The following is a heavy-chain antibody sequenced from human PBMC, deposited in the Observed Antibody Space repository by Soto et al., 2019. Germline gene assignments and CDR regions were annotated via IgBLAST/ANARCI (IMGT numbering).Heavy chain of an antibody. CDR1: GFTFRSYG. CDR3: AKGGVGSTSNAFDI. V-gene: IGHV3-30*18. CDR2: ISYDGSNK. Sequence: QVQPVESGGGVVQPGRSLRLSCAASGFTFRSYGMHWVRQAPGKGLEWVAVISYDGSNKYYADSVKGRFTISRDNSKNTLYLQMNSLRAEDTAVYYCAKGGVGSTSNAFDIWGQGTMVTVSS. J-gene: IGHJ3*02. D-gene: IGHD1-26*01.